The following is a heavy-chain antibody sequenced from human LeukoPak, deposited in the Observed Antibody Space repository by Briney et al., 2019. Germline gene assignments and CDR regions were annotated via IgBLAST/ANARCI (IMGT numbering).Heavy chain of an antibody. CDR1: GFTFSSYA. J-gene: IGHJ3*02. CDR2: ISGSGGST. V-gene: IGHV3-23*01. Sequence: GGSLRLSCAASGFTFSSYAMSWVRQAPGKGLEWVSAISGSGGSTYYADSVKGRFAISRDNSKNTLYLQMNSLRAEDTAVYYCAKSRGSSWTYDAFDIWGQGTMVTVSS. D-gene: IGHD6-13*01. CDR3: AKSRGSSWTYDAFDI.